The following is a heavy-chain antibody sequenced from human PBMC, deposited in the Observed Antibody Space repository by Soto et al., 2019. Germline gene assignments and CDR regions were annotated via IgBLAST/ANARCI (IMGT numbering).Heavy chain of an antibody. CDR2: INAYNGNT. J-gene: IGHJ6*02. CDR1: GYSFTRYS. CDR3: AMVDVYVTSSPQDV. V-gene: IGHV1-18*01. D-gene: IGHD2-8*01. Sequence: QVQLVQSGAEVKNPGASVKVSCKASGYSFTRYSIGWARQAPGQGLEWMGWINAYNGNTNYAQNLQGRLTLTTDTSTTTAYIELRSLRSNDTAIYYCAMVDVYVTSSPQDVWAQGTTVTVSS.